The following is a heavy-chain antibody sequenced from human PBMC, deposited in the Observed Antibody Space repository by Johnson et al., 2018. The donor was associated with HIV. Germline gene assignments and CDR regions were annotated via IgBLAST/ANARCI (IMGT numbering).Heavy chain of an antibody. Sequence: EVQLVESGGRVVRPGGSLRLSCVASGFTFDDYGMSWVRQAPGKGLEWVSGIHWNGGSTGYAESVKGRFTISRDNAKNSLYLQMNSLRAEDTAVYYCAKDRILSGYGPGAFDIWGQGTMVTVSS. CDR3: AKDRILSGYGPGAFDI. J-gene: IGHJ3*02. CDR2: IHWNGGST. CDR1: GFTFDDYG. D-gene: IGHD5-12*01. V-gene: IGHV3-20*04.